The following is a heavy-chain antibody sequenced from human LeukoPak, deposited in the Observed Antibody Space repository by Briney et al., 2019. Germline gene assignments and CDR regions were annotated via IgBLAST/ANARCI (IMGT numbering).Heavy chain of an antibody. V-gene: IGHV3-48*01. CDR1: GFTFSSYS. CDR2: ISSSSSTI. Sequence: PGGTLRLSCAASGFTFSSYSMNWVRQAPGKGLEWVSYISSSSSTIYYADSVKGRFTISRDNAKNSLYLQMNSLRAEDTAVYYCARDTYYYDSSGYWSYYYYMDVWGKGTTVTVSS. CDR3: ARDTYYYDSSGYWSYYYYMDV. D-gene: IGHD3-22*01. J-gene: IGHJ6*03.